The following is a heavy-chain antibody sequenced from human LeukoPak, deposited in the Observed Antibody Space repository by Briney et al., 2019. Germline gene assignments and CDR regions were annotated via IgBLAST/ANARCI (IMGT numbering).Heavy chain of an antibody. J-gene: IGHJ2*01. CDR2: IYYSGST. V-gene: IGHV4-59*01. Sequence: SETLSLTCTVAGGSISSYYWSWIRQPPGKGLEWIGYIYYSGSTNYNPSLKSRVTISVDTSKNQFSLKLSSVTAADTAVYYCARIFSGYFDLWGRGTLVTVSS. CDR3: ARIFSGYFDL. D-gene: IGHD3-3*01. CDR1: GGSISSYY.